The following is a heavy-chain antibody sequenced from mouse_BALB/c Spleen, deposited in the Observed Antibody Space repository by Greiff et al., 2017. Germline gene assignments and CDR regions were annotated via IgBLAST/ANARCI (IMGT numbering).Heavy chain of an antibody. J-gene: IGHJ2*01. CDR2: ISSGSSTI. CDR1: GFTFSSFG. CDR3: ARGLRYFDY. D-gene: IGHD1-1*01. Sequence: EVHLVESGGGLVQPGGSRKLSCAASGFTFSSFGMHWVRQAPEKGLEWVAYISSGSSTIYYADTVKGRFTISRDNPKNTLFLQMTSLRSEDTAMYYCARGLRYFDYGGQGTTLTVSS. V-gene: IGHV5-17*02.